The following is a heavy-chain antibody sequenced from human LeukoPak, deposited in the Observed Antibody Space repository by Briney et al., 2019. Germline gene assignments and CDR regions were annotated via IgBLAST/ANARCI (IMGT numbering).Heavy chain of an antibody. D-gene: IGHD6-13*01. V-gene: IGHV5-51*01. Sequence: GESLKISCKGSGYSFTSYWIGWVRQMPGKGLEWMGIIYPGDSDTRCSPSFQGQVTISADKSISTAYLQWSSLKASDTAMYYCARLGSSSWVSLSYYYYYYMDVWGKGTTVTVSS. CDR3: ARLGSSSWVSLSYYYYYYMDV. J-gene: IGHJ6*03. CDR2: IYPGDSDT. CDR1: GYSFTSYW.